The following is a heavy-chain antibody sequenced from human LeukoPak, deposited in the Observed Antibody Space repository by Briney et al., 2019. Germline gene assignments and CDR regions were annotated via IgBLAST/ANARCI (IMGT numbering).Heavy chain of an antibody. D-gene: IGHD5-12*01. CDR2: IYYSGST. CDR3: ASISGSSAYSPGDY. Sequence: SETLSLTCTVSGGSISSRSYYWGWIRQPPGKGLEWIGSIYYSGSTYYNPSLKSRVTISVDTSKNQFSLRLSSVSAADTAVYYCASISGSSAYSPGDYWGQGTLVTVSS. CDR1: GGSISSRSYY. J-gene: IGHJ4*02. V-gene: IGHV4-39*01.